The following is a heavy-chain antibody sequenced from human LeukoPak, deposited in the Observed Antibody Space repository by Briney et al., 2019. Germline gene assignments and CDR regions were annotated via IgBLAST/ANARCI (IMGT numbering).Heavy chain of an antibody. V-gene: IGHV3-21*01. J-gene: IGHJ4*02. Sequence: GGSLRLSCAASGFTFSSFSMNWVRQAPGKGLEWVSSISSSSSYIYYADSVKGRFTISRDTAKNSLYLQMNSLRAEDPAVYYCARGATSDYWGQGTLVTVSS. D-gene: IGHD1-26*01. CDR1: GFTFSSFS. CDR2: ISSSSSYI. CDR3: ARGATSDY.